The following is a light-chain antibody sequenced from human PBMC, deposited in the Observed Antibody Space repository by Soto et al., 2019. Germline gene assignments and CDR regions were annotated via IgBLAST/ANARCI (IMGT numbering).Light chain of an antibody. J-gene: IGKJ1*01. CDR1: QNIGNN. CDR2: GAS. Sequence: EIVMTQSPATLSVSPGERATLSCRASQNIGNNLAWYQQEPGQAPRLLIYGASIRATGIPARFSGSGSGTEFTLTISSLQSEDFALYYCQPHDNLPRTFGQGTKVEI. CDR3: QPHDNLPRT. V-gene: IGKV3-15*01.